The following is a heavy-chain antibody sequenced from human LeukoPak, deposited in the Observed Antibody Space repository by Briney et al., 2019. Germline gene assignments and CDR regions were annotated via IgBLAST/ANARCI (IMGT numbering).Heavy chain of an antibody. CDR1: GGSISSYY. CDR3: ARDSSSWYDT. J-gene: IGHJ5*02. V-gene: IGHV4-59*01. CDR2: IYYSGST. D-gene: IGHD6-13*01. Sequence: SETLSLTCTVSGGSISSYYWSWIRQPPGKGLEWIGYIYYSGSTNYNPSLKSRVTISVDTSKNQFSLKLSSVTAADTAVYYCARDSSSWYDTWGQGTLVTVSS.